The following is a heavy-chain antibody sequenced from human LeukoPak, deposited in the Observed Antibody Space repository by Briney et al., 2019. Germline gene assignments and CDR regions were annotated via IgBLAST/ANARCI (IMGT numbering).Heavy chain of an antibody. J-gene: IGHJ4*02. CDR2: IGYEGVHK. CDR1: GFTFNNFG. Sequence: GGSLRLSCAASGFTFNNFGMHWVRQAPGKGLEWVSFIGYEGVHKYYADSVKGRFTISKDNSKATFYLQMNSLRPEDTAVYYCAKDLHGGYSSDYWGQGTLVTVFS. CDR3: AKDLHGGYSSDY. D-gene: IGHD4-23*01. V-gene: IGHV3-30*02.